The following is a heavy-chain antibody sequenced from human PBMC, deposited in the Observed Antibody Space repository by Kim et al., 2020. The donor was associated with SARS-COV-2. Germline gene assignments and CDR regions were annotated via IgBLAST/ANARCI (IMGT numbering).Heavy chain of an antibody. CDR1: GFTFSSYS. D-gene: IGHD2-8*01. CDR2: ISSSSSYI. J-gene: IGHJ4*02. V-gene: IGHV3-21*01. CDR3: ARDLYCTNGVCYPDAFDY. Sequence: GGSLRLSCAASGFTFSSYSMNWVRQAPGKGLEWVSSISSSSSYIYYADSVKGRFTISRDNAKNSLYLQMNSLRAEDTAVYYCARDLYCTNGVCYPDAFDYWGQGTLVTVSS.